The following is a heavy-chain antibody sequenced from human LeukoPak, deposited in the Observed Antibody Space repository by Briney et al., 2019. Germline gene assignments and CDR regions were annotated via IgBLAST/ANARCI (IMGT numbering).Heavy chain of an antibody. CDR2: IKWNGGST. CDR1: GLTFDDYG. J-gene: IGHJ5*02. V-gene: IGHV3-20*04. CDR3: AKLPDYILELKTWFDP. D-gene: IGHD1-7*01. Sequence: GGSLRLSCAASGLTFDDYGMSWVRQAPGKGLEWVSSIKWNGGSTGYADSVKGRFTISRDNAKNTLYLQINSLRAEDTAVYYCAKLPDYILELKTWFDPWGQGTLVTVSS.